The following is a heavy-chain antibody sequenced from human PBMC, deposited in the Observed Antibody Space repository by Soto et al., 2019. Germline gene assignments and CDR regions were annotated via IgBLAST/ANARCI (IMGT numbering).Heavy chain of an antibody. CDR3: ARDQMEQQLGSPYYYYGMDV. J-gene: IGHJ6*02. Sequence: GESLKISCAASGFTFSSYDMHWVRQATGKGLEWVSAIGTAGDTYYPGSVKGRFTISRENAKNSLYLQMNSLRAEDTAVYYCARDQMEQQLGSPYYYYGMDVWGQGTTVTVSS. CDR1: GFTFSSYD. V-gene: IGHV3-13*01. D-gene: IGHD6-13*01. CDR2: IGTAGDT.